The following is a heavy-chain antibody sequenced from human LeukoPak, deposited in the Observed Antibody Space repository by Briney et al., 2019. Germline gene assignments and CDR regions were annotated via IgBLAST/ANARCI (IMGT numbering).Heavy chain of an antibody. Sequence: GGSLRLSCAASGFTFSNAWMTWVRQAPGKGLEWVGRIKTKIDGETTDYAAPVEGRFTISRDDSKNTLYLQMNSLKTDDTAVHYCTTVERWLLRSSPYWGQGTLVTVSS. CDR3: TTVERWLLRSSPY. D-gene: IGHD5-24*01. CDR1: GFTFSNAW. CDR2: IKTKIDGETT. J-gene: IGHJ4*02. V-gene: IGHV3-15*01.